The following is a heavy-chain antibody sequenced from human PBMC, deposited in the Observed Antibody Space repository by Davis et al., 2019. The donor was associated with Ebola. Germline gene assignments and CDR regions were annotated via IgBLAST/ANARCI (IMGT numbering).Heavy chain of an antibody. D-gene: IGHD1/OR15-1a*01. CDR1: GFPFSVYF. J-gene: IGHJ4*02. CDR2: SRNKENRYST. CDR3: VTENWYRFES. Sequence: PGGSLRPSCAASGFPFSVYFMDWVRLPPGKGLEWVGLSRNKENRYSTEYPAFVKGRFPISRDDSKNLLYLERNGLRTEDTAVYYCVTENWYRFESWGQGTLVTVSS. V-gene: IGHV3-72*01.